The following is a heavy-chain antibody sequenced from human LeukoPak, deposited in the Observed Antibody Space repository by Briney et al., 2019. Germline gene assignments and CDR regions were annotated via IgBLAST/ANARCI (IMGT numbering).Heavy chain of an antibody. CDR1: GFTFSSYW. CDR3: AKAHFWSGYYYMDV. V-gene: IGHV3-74*01. J-gene: IGHJ6*03. CDR2: ISTEGGNT. Sequence: GGPLRLSCAASGFTFSSYWMHWVRQAPGKGLVWVSRISTEGGNTAYADSVKGRFTISRDNSKNTLYLQMNSLRAEDTAVYYCAKAHFWSGYYYMDVWGKGTTVTVSS. D-gene: IGHD3-3*01.